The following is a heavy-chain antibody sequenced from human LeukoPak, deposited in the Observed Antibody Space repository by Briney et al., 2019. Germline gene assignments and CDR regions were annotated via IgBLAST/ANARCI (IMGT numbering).Heavy chain of an antibody. CDR1: GFTFSSYW. CDR3: AREGIVVVPAAIRDYYYYYMDV. CDR2: IKQDRSEK. Sequence: GGSLRLSCAASGFTFSSYWMSWVRQAPGKGLEWVANIKQDRSEKYYVDSVKGRFTISRDNAKNSLYLQMNSLRAEDTAVYYCAREGIVVVPAAIRDYYYYYMDVWGKGTTVTVSS. D-gene: IGHD2-2*02. J-gene: IGHJ6*03. V-gene: IGHV3-7*01.